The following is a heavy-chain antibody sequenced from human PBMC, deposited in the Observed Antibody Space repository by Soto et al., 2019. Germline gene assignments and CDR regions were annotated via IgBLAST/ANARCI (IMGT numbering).Heavy chain of an antibody. V-gene: IGHV4-31*03. J-gene: IGHJ5*02. Sequence: KTSETLSLTCTVSGDSISGGASFWSWIRQPPGKVLEWIANVYYSGSSYYNPSLKSRLTISVDTTKNQFSLQLKSMTAADTAVYYCAKLSCTSSTCYFPGWFDPWGQGTLVTVSS. D-gene: IGHD2-2*01. CDR2: VYYSGSS. CDR3: AKLSCTSSTCYFPGWFDP. CDR1: GDSISGGASF.